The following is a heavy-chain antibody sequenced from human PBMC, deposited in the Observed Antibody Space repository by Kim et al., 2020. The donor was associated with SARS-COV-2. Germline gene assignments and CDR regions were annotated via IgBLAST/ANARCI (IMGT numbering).Heavy chain of an antibody. V-gene: IGHV3-7*03. CDR3: ARVYFDWLLILYYFDY. D-gene: IGHD3-9*01. CDR1: GFTFSSYW. Sequence: GGSLRLSCAASGFTFSSYWMSWVRQAPGKGLEWVANIKQDGSEKYYVDSVKGRFTISRDNAKNSLYLQMNSLRAEDTAVYYCARVYFDWLLILYYFDYWGQGTLVTVSS. CDR2: IKQDGSEK. J-gene: IGHJ4*02.